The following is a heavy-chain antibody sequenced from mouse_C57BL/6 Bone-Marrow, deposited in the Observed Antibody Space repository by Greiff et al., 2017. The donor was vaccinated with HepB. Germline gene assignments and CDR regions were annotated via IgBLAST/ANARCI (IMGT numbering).Heavy chain of an antibody. CDR1: GYSITSGYY. CDR3: ARDQGEGYFDV. Sequence: VQLQQSGPGLVKPSQSLSLTCSVTGYSITSGYYWNWIRQFPGNKLEWMGYISYDGSNNYNPSLKNRISITRDTSKNQFFLKLNSVTTEDTATYYCARDQGEGYFDVWGTGTTVTVSS. V-gene: IGHV3-6*01. J-gene: IGHJ1*03. CDR2: ISYDGSN.